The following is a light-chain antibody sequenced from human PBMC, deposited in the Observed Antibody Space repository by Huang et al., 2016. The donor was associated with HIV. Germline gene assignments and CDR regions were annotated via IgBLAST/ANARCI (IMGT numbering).Light chain of an antibody. CDR1: QSVYASSTRKDY. CDR2: WAS. CDR3: QQYYSSPQT. Sequence: DIIMSQSPESLTVSLGERATLHCRSSQSVYASSTRKDYMAWFQQKPGQPPRLLLFWASSREVGVPDRFSGSGSGTHFTLTLANLQPEDAAIYYCQQYYSSPQTFGQGTRV. V-gene: IGKV4-1*01. J-gene: IGKJ1*01.